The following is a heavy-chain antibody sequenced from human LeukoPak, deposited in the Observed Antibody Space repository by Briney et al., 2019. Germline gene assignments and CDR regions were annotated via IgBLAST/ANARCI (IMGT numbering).Heavy chain of an antibody. J-gene: IGHJ4*02. V-gene: IGHV3-23*01. CDR3: AKANSPYYYDSSGYSTFDY. Sequence: GGSLRLSCAASGFTFSSYAMNWVRQAPGKGLEWVSGMSGSGVSPYYADSVKGRFTMSRDNSKHTLYLQMNGLRAEDTAVYYCAKANSPYYYDSSGYSTFDYWGQGTLVTVSS. CDR2: MSGSGVSP. D-gene: IGHD3-22*01. CDR1: GFTFSSYA.